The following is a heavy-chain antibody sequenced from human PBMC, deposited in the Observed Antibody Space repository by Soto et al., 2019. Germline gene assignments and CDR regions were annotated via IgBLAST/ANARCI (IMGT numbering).Heavy chain of an antibody. D-gene: IGHD3-3*01. Sequence: QVQLVESGGGVVQPGRSLRLSCAASGFTFSSYGMHWVRQAPGKGLEWVAVISYDGSNKYYADSVEGRFTISRDNSKNTLYLQMNSLRAEDTAVYYCAKDHPGHYDFWSGYSSGYMDVWGKGTTVTVSS. J-gene: IGHJ6*03. CDR1: GFTFSSYG. V-gene: IGHV3-30*18. CDR3: AKDHPGHYDFWSGYSSGYMDV. CDR2: ISYDGSNK.